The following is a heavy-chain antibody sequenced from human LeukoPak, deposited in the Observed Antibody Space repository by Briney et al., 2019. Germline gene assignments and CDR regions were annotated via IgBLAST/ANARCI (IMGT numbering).Heavy chain of an antibody. D-gene: IGHD6-19*01. CDR2: FDPEDGET. CDR3: ATWSDSSGGPMFDY. CDR1: GYTLTELS. J-gene: IGHJ4*02. V-gene: IGHV1-24*01. Sequence: GASVKVSCKVSGYTLTELSMHWVRQAPGKGLEWMGGFDPEDGETIYAQKFQGRVTMTEDTSTDTAYMELSSLRSEDTAVYYCATWSDSSGGPMFDYWGQGTLVTVSS.